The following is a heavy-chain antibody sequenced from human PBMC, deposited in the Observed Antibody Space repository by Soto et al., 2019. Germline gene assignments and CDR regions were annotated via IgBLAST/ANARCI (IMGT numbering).Heavy chain of an antibody. J-gene: IGHJ3*02. CDR3: ARDERITMIVVAEPHPLSSPSI. CDR2: INHSGST. D-gene: IGHD3-22*01. Sequence: SETLSLTCAVYGGSFMVYYWSWIRQPAGEGLEWIGEINHSGSTNYNPSVKGRFTISRDNSKNTLYLQMNSLRAEDTAVYYCARDERITMIVVAEPHPLSSPSIRGQGTMVTVS. V-gene: IGHV4-34*01. CDR1: GGSFMVYY.